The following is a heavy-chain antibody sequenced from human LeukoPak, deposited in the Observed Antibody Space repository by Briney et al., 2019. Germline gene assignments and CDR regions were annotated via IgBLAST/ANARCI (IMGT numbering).Heavy chain of an antibody. V-gene: IGHV3-23*01. Sequence: GGSLRLSCAASGFTFSSYAMGWVRQAPGKGLEWVSAISGSGGSTYHADSVKGRFTISRDNSKSTLYLQMNSLRVEDTAVYYCAKDRGYCSSTSCSDDDYWGQGTLVTVSS. CDR3: AKDRGYCSSTSCSDDDY. CDR2: ISGSGGST. CDR1: GFTFSSYA. D-gene: IGHD2-2*01. J-gene: IGHJ4*02.